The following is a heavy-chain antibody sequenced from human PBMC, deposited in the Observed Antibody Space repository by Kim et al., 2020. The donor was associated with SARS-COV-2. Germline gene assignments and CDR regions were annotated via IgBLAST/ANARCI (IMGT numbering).Heavy chain of an antibody. CDR3: ARRLGAWGSTWFDP. V-gene: IGHV5-51*01. Sequence: SPSFQGQVTISADKSISTAYLQWSSLKASDTAMYYCARRLGAWGSTWFDPWGQGTLVTVSS. D-gene: IGHD7-27*01. J-gene: IGHJ5*02.